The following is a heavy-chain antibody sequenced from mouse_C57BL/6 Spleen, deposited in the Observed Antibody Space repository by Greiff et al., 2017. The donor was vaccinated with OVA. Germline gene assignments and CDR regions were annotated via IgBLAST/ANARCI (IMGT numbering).Heavy chain of an antibody. J-gene: IGHJ2*01. CDR1: GYSITSDY. V-gene: IGHV3-8*01. CDR2: ISYSGST. D-gene: IGHD2-4*01. Sequence: EVQLQQSGPGLAKPSQTLSLTCSVTGYSITSDYWNWIRKFPGNKLEYMGYISYSGSTYYNPSLKSRISITRDTSKNQYYLQLNSVTTEDTATYYCARYPSYDYDDGYYFDYWGQGTTLTVSS. CDR3: ARYPSYDYDDGYYFDY.